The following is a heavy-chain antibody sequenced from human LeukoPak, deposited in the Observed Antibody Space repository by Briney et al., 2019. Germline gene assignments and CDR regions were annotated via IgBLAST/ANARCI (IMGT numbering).Heavy chain of an antibody. CDR2: VSTTGYYI. D-gene: IGHD2-2*01. Sequence: PGGSLRLSCAASGFTFSGYSMNWVRQAPGKGLEWVSSVSTTGYYIYYADSVKGRLSISRDNAKNSLYLQMNSLRAEDTAVYYCARGGDCGTTSCYYFDFWGQGTRVTVSS. CDR3: ARGGDCGTTSCYYFDF. V-gene: IGHV3-21*01. CDR1: GFTFSGYS. J-gene: IGHJ4*02.